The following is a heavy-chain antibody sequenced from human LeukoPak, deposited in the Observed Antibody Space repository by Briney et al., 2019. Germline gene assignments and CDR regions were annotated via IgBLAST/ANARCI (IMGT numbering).Heavy chain of an antibody. Sequence: GGSLRLSCAASEFTFSTYWMSWVRQAPGKGLEWVANINQDGSEKSYVDSVKGRFTISRDNAKNSLYLQMNSLRAEDTAVYYCARDYSSGWYVNYWGQGTLVTVSS. CDR3: ARDYSSGWYVNY. D-gene: IGHD6-19*01. CDR1: EFTFSTYW. J-gene: IGHJ4*02. CDR2: INQDGSEK. V-gene: IGHV3-7*01.